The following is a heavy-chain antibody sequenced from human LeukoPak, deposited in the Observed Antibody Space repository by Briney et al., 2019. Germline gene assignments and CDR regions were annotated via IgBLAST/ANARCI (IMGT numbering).Heavy chain of an antibody. V-gene: IGHV1-3*01. CDR1: GDIFTSET. J-gene: IGHJ1*01. CDR2: INPGDGQI. Sequence: ASVKVSCKTSGDIFTSETVHWVRQAPGQRLEWMGWINPGDGQIKYSQKFQGRVTITRDTSASTGYVELSSLSSEDTAVYYCARHASCGGDCYTAYFQHWGQGPLVTVSS. D-gene: IGHD2-21*02. CDR3: ARHASCGGDCYTAYFQH.